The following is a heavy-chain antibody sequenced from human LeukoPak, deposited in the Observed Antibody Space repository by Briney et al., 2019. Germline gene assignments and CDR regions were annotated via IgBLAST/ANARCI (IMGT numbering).Heavy chain of an antibody. V-gene: IGHV3-30*04. CDR1: GFTFSSYA. J-gene: IGHJ4*02. Sequence: GGSLRLSCAASGFTFSSYAMSWVRQAPGKGLEWVAVISYDGSNKYYADSVKGRFTISRDNSKNTLYLQMNSLRAEDTAVYYCARDPEDTAMADYWGQGTLVTVSS. D-gene: IGHD5-18*01. CDR3: ARDPEDTAMADY. CDR2: ISYDGSNK.